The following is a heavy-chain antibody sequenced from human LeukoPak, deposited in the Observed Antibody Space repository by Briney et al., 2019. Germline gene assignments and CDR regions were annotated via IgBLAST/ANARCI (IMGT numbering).Heavy chain of an antibody. V-gene: IGHV3-7*01. CDR1: GFTLSSYW. CDR3: AKYSSVDY. Sequence: GGSLRLSCAASGFTLSSYWMSWVRQAPGKGLEWVANIKQDGSEKYYVDSVKGRFTISRDNAKNSLYLQMNSLRAEDTAVYYCAKYSSVDYWGQGTLVTVSS. J-gene: IGHJ4*02. CDR2: IKQDGSEK. D-gene: IGHD3-22*01.